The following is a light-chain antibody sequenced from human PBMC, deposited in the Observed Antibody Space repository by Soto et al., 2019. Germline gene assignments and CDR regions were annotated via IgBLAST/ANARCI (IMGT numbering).Light chain of an antibody. J-gene: IGKJ4*01. CDR3: QQYAQSPLT. CDR1: QSVGRNY. Sequence: EIVLTQSPGTLSLSPGESATLSCRASQSVGRNYLAWFQHKPGQAPRLLIYDASSRATGVPGRFSGSGSGTDFTLTVSRLEPEDFQVYFCQQYAQSPLTLGGGTKVDIK. CDR2: DAS. V-gene: IGKV3-20*01.